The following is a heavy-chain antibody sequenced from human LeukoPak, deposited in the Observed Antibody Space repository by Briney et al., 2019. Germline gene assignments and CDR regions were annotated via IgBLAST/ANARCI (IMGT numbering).Heavy chain of an antibody. CDR3: AGSQPKGYMDV. CDR2: ISSSSSYI. CDR1: GFTFSSYS. J-gene: IGHJ6*03. D-gene: IGHD1-1*01. Sequence: GGSLRLSCAASGFTFSSYSMNWVRQAPGKGLEWVSSISSSSSYIYYADSVKGRFTISRDNAKNSLYLQMNSLRAEDTAVYYCAGSQPKGYMDVWGKGTTVTVSS. V-gene: IGHV3-21*01.